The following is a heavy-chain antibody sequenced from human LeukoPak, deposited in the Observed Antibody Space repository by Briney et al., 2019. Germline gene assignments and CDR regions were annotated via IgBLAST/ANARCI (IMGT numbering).Heavy chain of an antibody. J-gene: IGHJ5*02. CDR2: VYPGDYDT. V-gene: IGHV5-51*01. CDR1: GYTFTTYW. D-gene: IGHD3-10*01. Sequence: GESPKIFCKGSGYTFTTYWIAWVRHMPRKGLVWMVIVYPGDYDTRYSPSFQGQVTISADKSINTAYLQWSNLKASDTAMYYCARNYSSGNYYTPSDLWGQGTLVTVSS. CDR3: ARNYSSGNYYTPSDL.